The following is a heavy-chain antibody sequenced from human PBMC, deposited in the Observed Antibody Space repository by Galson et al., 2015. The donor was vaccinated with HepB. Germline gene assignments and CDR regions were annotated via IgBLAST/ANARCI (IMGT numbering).Heavy chain of an antibody. CDR3: TRLEEHQLVGLDY. D-gene: IGHD6-13*01. J-gene: IGHJ4*02. V-gene: IGHV3-73*01. CDR2: IRSKGNTYAT. Sequence: SLRLSCAASGFTFRGSAIHWVRQASGTGLEWVGRIRSKGNTYATAYAASVKGRFTISRDDSKNTAYLQMNSLKTEDTALYYCTRLEEHQLVGLDYWGQGTLVTVSS. CDR1: GFTFRGSA.